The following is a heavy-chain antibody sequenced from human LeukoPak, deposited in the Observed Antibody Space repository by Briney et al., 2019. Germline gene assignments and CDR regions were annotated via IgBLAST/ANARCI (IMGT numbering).Heavy chain of an antibody. CDR2: IWYGGSNK. CDR1: GFVFRSYV. Sequence: GGSLRLSCAASGFVFRSYVMHWVRQAPGKGLEWVAVIWYGGSNKYYADSVKGRFTISRDNSKNTLYLQMNSLRAEDTAVYYCAKGPITIFGVSHRTDYYYYMDVWGKGTTVTVSS. D-gene: IGHD3-3*01. V-gene: IGHV3-30*02. J-gene: IGHJ6*03. CDR3: AKGPITIFGVSHRTDYYYYMDV.